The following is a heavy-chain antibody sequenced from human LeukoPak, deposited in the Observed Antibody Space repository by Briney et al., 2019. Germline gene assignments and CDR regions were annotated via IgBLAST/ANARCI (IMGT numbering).Heavy chain of an antibody. CDR1: GGTFSSYDFTFTSYA. V-gene: IGHV1-69*01. J-gene: IGHJ3*02. D-gene: IGHD2/OR15-2a*01. Sequence: SVKVSCKASGGTFSSYDFTFTSYAISWVRQAPGQGLEWRGGIIPIYGRANYPQKFQGRVTITADESTRTVTMQLSSLRSEDTAVYYCAGFFYDNTNDAFDIWGQGTVVTVS. CDR2: IIPIYGRA. CDR3: AGFFYDNTNDAFDI.